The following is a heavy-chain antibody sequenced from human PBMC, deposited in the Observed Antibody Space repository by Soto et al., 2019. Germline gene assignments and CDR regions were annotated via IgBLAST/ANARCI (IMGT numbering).Heavy chain of an antibody. CDR1: GVTFSSYA. CDR3: ARADTARVSYYYYYGMDV. D-gene: IGHD5-18*01. J-gene: IGHJ6*02. Sequence: QVQLVQSGAEVKKPGSSVKVSCKASGVTFSSYAISWVRQAPGQGLEWMGGIIPIVGTANYAQKFQGRVTITADESTSTAYMELSRLRSEDTAVYYCARADTARVSYYYYYGMDVWGQGTTVTGSS. V-gene: IGHV1-69*01. CDR2: IIPIVGTA.